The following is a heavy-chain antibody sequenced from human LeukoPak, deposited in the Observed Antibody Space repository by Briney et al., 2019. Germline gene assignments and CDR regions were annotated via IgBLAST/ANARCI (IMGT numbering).Heavy chain of an antibody. CDR1: GFTFSSYG. CDR3: AREDTALVIAY. J-gene: IGHJ4*02. V-gene: IGHV3-33*01. Sequence: GGSLRPSCAASGFTFSSYGTHWVRQAPGKGLEWVAIMWYDGSNKYYTDSVKGRFTISRDNSKNTLYLQMNSLRVEDTAVYYCAREDTALVIAYWGQGTLVTVSS. CDR2: MWYDGSNK. D-gene: IGHD5-18*01.